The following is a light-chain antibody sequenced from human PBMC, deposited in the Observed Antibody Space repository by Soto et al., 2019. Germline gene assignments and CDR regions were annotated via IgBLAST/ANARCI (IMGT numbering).Light chain of an antibody. CDR3: VAWDDSLSGGV. Sequence: QSVLTQPPTASGTPGQGVTISCSGSRSNIGSNYVYWYQQVPGTAPKLLIYRNDQRPSGVPDRFSGSKSGTSASLAISGLRSEDEADYYCVAWDDSLSGGVFGGGTQLTVL. J-gene: IGLJ7*01. CDR1: RSNIGSNY. CDR2: RND. V-gene: IGLV1-47*01.